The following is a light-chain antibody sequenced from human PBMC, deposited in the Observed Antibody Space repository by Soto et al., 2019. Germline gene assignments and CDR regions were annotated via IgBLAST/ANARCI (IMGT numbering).Light chain of an antibody. V-gene: IGKV1-5*01. Sequence: DIHMTQSPSTLSASVGDRVTITCRASQSLSSRLAWYQQKPGKAPELLIYDASSLKSGVPSRFSGSESGTEFTLTISSLQPDDSATYYCQQYNSYPWTFGQGTKVDIK. CDR1: QSLSSR. J-gene: IGKJ1*01. CDR3: QQYNSYPWT. CDR2: DAS.